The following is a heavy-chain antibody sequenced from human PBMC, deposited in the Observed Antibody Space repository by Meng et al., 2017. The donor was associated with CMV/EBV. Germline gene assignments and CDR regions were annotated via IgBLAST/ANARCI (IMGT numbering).Heavy chain of an antibody. CDR2: ISYDGNNK. CDR3: ARVLGIWIFDY. J-gene: IGHJ4*02. CDR1: GFTFSSYA. V-gene: IGHV3-30*04. D-gene: IGHD3-3*01. Sequence: GGSLRLSCAASGFTFSSYAVHWVRQAPGKGLEWVAVISYDGNNKDYADSVKGRFTISRDNSKNTLYLQMNSLRVEDTAVYYCARVLGIWIFDYWGQGTLVTVSS.